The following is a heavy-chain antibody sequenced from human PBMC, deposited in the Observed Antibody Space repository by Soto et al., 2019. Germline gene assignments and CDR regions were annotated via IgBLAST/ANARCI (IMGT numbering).Heavy chain of an antibody. V-gene: IGHV1-2*02. J-gene: IGHJ4*02. CDR3: GRGRSGQIVVFY. CDR1: GYTFTGHY. Sequence: GPPVKVSCKASGYTFTGHYIHWVRQAPEQGPEWMGEIGPGSGATRYAQRFQGRVTMTRDMSITTVYMELNNLSPDDTAVYYCGRGRSGQIVVFYWGQGTPVTVSS. D-gene: IGHD1-26*01. CDR2: IGPGSGAT.